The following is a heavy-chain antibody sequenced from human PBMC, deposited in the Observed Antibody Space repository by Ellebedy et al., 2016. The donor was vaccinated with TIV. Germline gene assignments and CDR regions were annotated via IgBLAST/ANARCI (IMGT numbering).Heavy chain of an antibody. CDR3: ARESFTNLGAFDI. CDR2: IYYSGST. CDR1: GGSISSYY. V-gene: IGHV4-59*01. D-gene: IGHD2-8*01. Sequence: SETLSLTXTVSGGSISSYYWSWIRQPPGKGLEWIGYIYYSGSTNYNPSLKSRVTISVDTSKNQFSLKLSSVTAADTAVYYCARESFTNLGAFDIWGQGTMVTVSS. J-gene: IGHJ3*02.